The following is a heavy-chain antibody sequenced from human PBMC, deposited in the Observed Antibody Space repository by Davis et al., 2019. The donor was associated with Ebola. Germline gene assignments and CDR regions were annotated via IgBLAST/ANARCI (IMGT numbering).Heavy chain of an antibody. CDR2: INPSGGST. Sequence: AASVKVSCKASGYTFTSYYMHWVRQAPGQGLEWMGIINPSGGSTSYAQKFQGRVTMTRDTSTSTAYMELSSLRSDDTAVYYCARDHVGAAHNMEVWGQGTTVTVSS. V-gene: IGHV1-46*01. J-gene: IGHJ6*02. D-gene: IGHD6-13*01. CDR1: GYTFTSYY. CDR3: ARDHVGAAHNMEV.